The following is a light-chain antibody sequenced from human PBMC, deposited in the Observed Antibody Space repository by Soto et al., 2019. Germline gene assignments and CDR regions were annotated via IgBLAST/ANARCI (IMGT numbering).Light chain of an antibody. V-gene: IGKV3-15*01. CDR3: QQYNNWPPMYT. Sequence: EIVMTQSQATLSVSPGERATLSCRASQSVSSNLAWYQQKAGQAPRLLINGASTRATGIPARFSGSGSGTEFTLTISSLQSEDFAVYYCQQYNNWPPMYTFGQGTKLEIK. CDR1: QSVSSN. J-gene: IGKJ2*01. CDR2: GAS.